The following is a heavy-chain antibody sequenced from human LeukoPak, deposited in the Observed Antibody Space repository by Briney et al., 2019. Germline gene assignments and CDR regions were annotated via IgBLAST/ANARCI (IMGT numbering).Heavy chain of an antibody. Sequence: SSETLSLTCAVSGYSISSGYYWGWIRQPPGKGLEWIGSIYHSGSTYYNPSLKSRVTISVDTSKNQFSLKLSSVTAADTAVYYCARHPPPNIVVVPAASLHAFEIWGQGTMVTVSS. CDR3: ARHPPPNIVVVPAASLHAFEI. J-gene: IGHJ3*02. CDR2: IYHSGST. D-gene: IGHD2-2*01. CDR1: GYSISSGYY. V-gene: IGHV4-38-2*01.